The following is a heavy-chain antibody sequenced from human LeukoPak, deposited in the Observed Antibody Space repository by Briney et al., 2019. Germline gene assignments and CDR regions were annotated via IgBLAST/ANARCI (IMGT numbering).Heavy chain of an antibody. CDR2: ISYDGSNE. Sequence: GGSLRLSCAASGFTVSSYWMSWVRQAPGKGLEWVAIISYDGSNEYYVGSVRGRFIISRDNSRDTIYLQMSSLRVEDTAVYYCASGYDFWSGYPPAQYSMDVWGQGTTVTVSS. CDR3: ASGYDFWSGYPPAQYSMDV. J-gene: IGHJ6*02. D-gene: IGHD3-3*01. V-gene: IGHV3-30*03. CDR1: GFTVSSYW.